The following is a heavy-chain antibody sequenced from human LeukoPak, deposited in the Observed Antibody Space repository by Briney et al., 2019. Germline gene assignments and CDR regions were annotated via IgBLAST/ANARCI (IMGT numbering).Heavy chain of an antibody. CDR1: GFTFSSYG. CDR3: ARDSPYPGVGALQN. CDR2: INIDGSGS. Sequence: GGTLRLSCAASGFTFSSYGMSWVRQAPGKGLVWVSRINIDGSGSAYADSVKGRFTISRDNAKNTLYLQMNSLTAEDTAMFYCARDSPYPGVGALQNWGQGILVTVSS. J-gene: IGHJ4*02. D-gene: IGHD1-26*01. V-gene: IGHV3-74*01.